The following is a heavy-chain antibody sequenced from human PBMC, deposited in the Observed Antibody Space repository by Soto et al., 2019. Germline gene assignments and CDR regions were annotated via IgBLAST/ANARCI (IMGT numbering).Heavy chain of an antibody. D-gene: IGHD4-4*01. CDR1: GFTFSNYA. CDR3: LSDSNGYFYWMGRY. Sequence: GGSLRLSCAVSGFTFSNYAMAWVRQAPGKCLEWVSSIRADGSRTHYADSVKGRFTVSRDNSKNRLYLDMKSLRADDTALYYCLSDSNGYFYWMGRYWGQGXPVTVYS. J-gene: IGHJ4*02. CDR2: IRADGSRT. V-gene: IGHV3-23*01.